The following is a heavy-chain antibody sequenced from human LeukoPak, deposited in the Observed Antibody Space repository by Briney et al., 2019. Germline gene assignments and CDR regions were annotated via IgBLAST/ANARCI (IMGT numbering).Heavy chain of an antibody. CDR1: GFTFKNYA. V-gene: IGHV3-23*01. CDR3: ARQAYTTMAYIDY. Sequence: GGSLSLSCAASGFTFKNYALSWVRQAPGKGLEWLSVISGSGGTTYYADSVKGRFTISRDNSKNTVFLQMNSLRAGDTAVYYCARQAYTTMAYIDYWGQGTLVTVSS. CDR2: ISGSGGTT. J-gene: IGHJ4*02. D-gene: IGHD5-18*01.